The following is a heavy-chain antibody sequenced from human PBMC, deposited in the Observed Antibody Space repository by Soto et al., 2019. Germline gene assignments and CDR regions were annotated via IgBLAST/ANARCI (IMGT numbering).Heavy chain of an antibody. V-gene: IGHV4-59*01. D-gene: IGHD1-7*01. CDR1: CGSLDTYY. CDR3: ARARYKWNL. Sequence: SETLSLTGTVSCGSLDTYYWTWIRQPPGKGLEWIGYIYSSGSTNYNPSLKSRVTISVDTSKKPFFLNLRSVTPADTAIYYCARARYKWNLWGQGALVPVS. CDR2: IYSSGST. J-gene: IGHJ4*02.